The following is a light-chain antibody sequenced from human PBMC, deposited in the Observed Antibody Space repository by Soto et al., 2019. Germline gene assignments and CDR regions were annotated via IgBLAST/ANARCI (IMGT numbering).Light chain of an antibody. CDR3: QQYNKWPLT. V-gene: IGKV3-15*01. J-gene: IGKJ3*01. Sequence: EIVMTQSPATLSVSPGERATLSCRASQRISSNLAWYQHKPGQAPRLLIYSASIGATGTPARFSGSGSGSDFTLTISSLQSEDFAVYYCQQYNKWPLTFGPGTKVDIK. CDR1: QRISSN. CDR2: SAS.